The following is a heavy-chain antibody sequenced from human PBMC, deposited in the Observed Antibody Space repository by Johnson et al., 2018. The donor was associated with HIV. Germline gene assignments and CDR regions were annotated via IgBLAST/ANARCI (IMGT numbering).Heavy chain of an antibody. CDR2: IKQDGSEK. CDR3: ARVLESKVAAGSWAFDI. Sequence: VQLVESGGGLVQPGGSLRLSCAASGFTFSNYWMSWVRQAPGKGLEWVANIKQDGSEKYYVDSVKGRFTISRDNAKNTLYLQMNSLTSEDTAVYYCARVLESKVAAGSWAFDIWGQGTMVTVSS. CDR1: GFTFSNYW. D-gene: IGHD6-13*01. J-gene: IGHJ3*02. V-gene: IGHV3-7*01.